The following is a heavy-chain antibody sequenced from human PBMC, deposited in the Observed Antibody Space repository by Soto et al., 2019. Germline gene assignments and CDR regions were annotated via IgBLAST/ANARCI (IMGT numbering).Heavy chain of an antibody. Sequence: GGSLRLSCAASGFSFNDYAMHWVRQAPGKGLEWVSGINWNSDTIGYADSVKGRFTISRDNAKNSLYLQMNSLRPEDTAFYYCAKALSYHAYYGMDVWGQGTTVTV. CDR2: INWNSDTI. CDR3: AKALSYHAYYGMDV. J-gene: IGHJ6*02. D-gene: IGHD2-2*01. V-gene: IGHV3-9*01. CDR1: GFSFNDYA.